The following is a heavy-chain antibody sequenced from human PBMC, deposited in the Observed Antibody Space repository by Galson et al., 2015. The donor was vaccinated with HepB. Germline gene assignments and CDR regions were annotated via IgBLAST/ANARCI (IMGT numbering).Heavy chain of an antibody. CDR2: ISAYNGNT. D-gene: IGHD3-22*01. Sequence: SVKVSCKASGYSFTSYGISWVRQAPGQGLEWMGWISAYNGNTNYAQKLQGRVTMTTDTSTSSAYMELRSLRSDDTAVYYCARDALYYYDSSGYYYWGQGTLVTVSS. CDR1: GYSFTSYG. CDR3: ARDALYYYDSSGYYY. V-gene: IGHV1-18*01. J-gene: IGHJ4*02.